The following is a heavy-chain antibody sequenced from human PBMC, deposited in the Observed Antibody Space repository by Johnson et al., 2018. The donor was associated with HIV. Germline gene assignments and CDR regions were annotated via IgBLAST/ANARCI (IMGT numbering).Heavy chain of an antibody. D-gene: IGHD2-15*01. J-gene: IGHJ3*02. CDR3: AKDLFLNCSGGSGYWTDAFDI. V-gene: IGHV3-74*01. CDR1: GISFSSYW. Sequence: VQLVESGGGLVQPGGSLRLSCVASGISFSSYWMHWVRQAPGKGLVWVSRIKSDGTSTHSADSVKGRLTLSIHTAKNTLDLQMNSLRAEDTAVYYCAKDLFLNCSGGSGYWTDAFDIWGQGTMVTVSS. CDR2: IKSDGTST.